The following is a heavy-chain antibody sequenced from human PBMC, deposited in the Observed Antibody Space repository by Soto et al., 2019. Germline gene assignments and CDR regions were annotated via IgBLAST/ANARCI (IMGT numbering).Heavy chain of an antibody. V-gene: IGHV3-11*01. CDR2: ISSSGSPL. J-gene: IGHJ4*02. CDR1: GFTFSDHY. CDR3: AKDLWEMATGIDY. Sequence: GGSLRLSCAASGFTFSDHYMSWVRQAPEKGLEWISYISSSGSPLYYADSVKGRFTISRDNSKNTLYLQMNSLRAEDTAVYYCAKDLWEMATGIDYWGQGTLVTVSS. D-gene: IGHD1-26*01.